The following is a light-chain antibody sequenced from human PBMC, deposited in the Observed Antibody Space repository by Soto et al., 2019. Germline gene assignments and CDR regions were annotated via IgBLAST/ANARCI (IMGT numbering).Light chain of an antibody. CDR3: QQSYSTLWT. J-gene: IGKJ1*01. CDR1: QSIDKY. V-gene: IGKV1-39*01. CDR2: AAS. Sequence: DIQMTQSPSSLSASVGDRVTITCRASQSIDKYLNWYQQKPGKGPDLLIYAASNLRTGVPSRFSGSGSGTDFTLTISSLLPEDFATYYCQQSYSTLWTFGQGTKVDI.